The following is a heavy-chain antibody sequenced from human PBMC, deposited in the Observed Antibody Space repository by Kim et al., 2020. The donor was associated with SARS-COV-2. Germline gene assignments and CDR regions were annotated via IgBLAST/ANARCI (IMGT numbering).Heavy chain of an antibody. Sequence: SETLSLTCAVYGGSFSGYYWSWIRQPPGKGLEWIGEINHSGSTNYNPSLKSRVTISVDTSKNQFSLKLSSVTAADTAVYYCARGLKAAAGVGFDYWGQGT. CDR2: INHSGST. CDR3: ARGLKAAAGVGFDY. J-gene: IGHJ4*02. CDR1: GGSFSGYY. V-gene: IGHV4-34*01. D-gene: IGHD6-13*01.